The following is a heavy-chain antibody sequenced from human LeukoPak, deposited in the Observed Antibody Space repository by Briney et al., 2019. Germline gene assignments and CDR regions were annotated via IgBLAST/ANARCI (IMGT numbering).Heavy chain of an antibody. D-gene: IGHD3-16*02. J-gene: IGHJ4*02. CDR3: AKYGAYVWGSYRQYYFDY. CDR1: GFTFSSYA. Sequence: PGGSLRLSCAASGFTFSSYAMSWVRQAPGKGLEWVSAISGSGGSTYYADSVKGRFTISRDNSKNTLYLQMNSLRAEDTAVYYCAKYGAYVWGSYRQYYFDYWGQGTLVTVSS. V-gene: IGHV3-23*01. CDR2: ISGSGGST.